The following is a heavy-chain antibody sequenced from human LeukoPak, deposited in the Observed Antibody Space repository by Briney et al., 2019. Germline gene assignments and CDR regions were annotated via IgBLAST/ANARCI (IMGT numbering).Heavy chain of an antibody. CDR1: GFTFDDYA. Sequence: GGSLRLSCAASGFTFDDYAMHWVRQAPGKGLEWVSGISWNSGSIGYADSVKGRFTISRDNAKNSLYLQINSLRAEDMALYYCAKGTSCYRCDAFDIWGQGTMVTVSS. CDR2: ISWNSGSI. V-gene: IGHV3-9*03. J-gene: IGHJ3*02. CDR3: AKGTSCYRCDAFDI. D-gene: IGHD2-2*01.